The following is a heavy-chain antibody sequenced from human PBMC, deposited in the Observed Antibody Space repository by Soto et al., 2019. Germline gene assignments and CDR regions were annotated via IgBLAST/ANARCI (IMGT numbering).Heavy chain of an antibody. CDR3: ARDRKITIFGVVILPGIEYYMDV. J-gene: IGHJ6*03. CDR2: ISSSSSTI. V-gene: IGHV3-48*01. D-gene: IGHD3-3*01. CDR1: GFTFSSYS. Sequence: GGSLRLSCAASGFTFSSYSMNWVRQAPGKGLEWVSYISSSSSTIYYADSVKGRFTISRDNAKNSLYLQMNSLRAEDTAVYYCARDRKITIFGVVILPGIEYYMDVWGKGTTVTVSS.